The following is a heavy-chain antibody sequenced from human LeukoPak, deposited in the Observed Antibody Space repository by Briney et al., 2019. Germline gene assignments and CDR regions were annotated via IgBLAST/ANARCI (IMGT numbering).Heavy chain of an antibody. J-gene: IGHJ4*02. CDR1: GGSISSYY. CDR3: ARCGGSLDY. V-gene: IGHV4-59*12. CDR2: IYYSGST. D-gene: IGHD2-21*01. Sequence: SETLSLTCTVSGGSISSYYWSWIRQPPGKGLEWIGYIYYSGSTKYNPSLESRVTISVDTSKNQFSLKLSSVTAADTAVYYCARCGGSLDYWGQGALVTVSS.